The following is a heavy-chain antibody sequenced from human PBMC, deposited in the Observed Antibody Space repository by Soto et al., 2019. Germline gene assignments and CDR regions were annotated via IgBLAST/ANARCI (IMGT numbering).Heavy chain of an antibody. Sequence: GGSLRLSCAASGFTFSGYAMSWVRQAPGKGLEWVSVLYRNNSTYYADSVKGRFTISRDNSKNTLYLQMNSLRAEDTAVYYCAKDRRAVAPYPFAYWGQGTLVTVSS. CDR1: GFTFSGYA. CDR3: AKDRRAVAPYPFAY. V-gene: IGHV3-23*03. D-gene: IGHD6-19*01. CDR2: LYRNNST. J-gene: IGHJ4*02.